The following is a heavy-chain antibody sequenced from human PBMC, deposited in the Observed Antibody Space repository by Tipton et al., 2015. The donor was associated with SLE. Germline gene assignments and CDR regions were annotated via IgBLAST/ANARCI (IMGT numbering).Heavy chain of an antibody. CDR1: GFTFSSYD. CDR2: ISTSGGTI. CDR3: ARDLGIAVAGTGGY. V-gene: IGHV3-48*03. J-gene: IGHJ4*02. D-gene: IGHD6-19*01. Sequence: SLRLSCAASGFTFSSYDMNWVRQAPGKGLEWTSFISTSGGTIYYADSVKGRFTISRDNAKNSLYLQMSSLRADDTALYYCARDLGIAVAGTGGYWGQGTLVTVSS.